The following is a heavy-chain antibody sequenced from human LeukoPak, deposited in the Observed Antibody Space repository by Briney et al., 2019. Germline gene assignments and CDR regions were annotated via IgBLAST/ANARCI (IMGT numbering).Heavy chain of an antibody. Sequence: SETLSLTCAVYGGSFSGYYWSWIRQPPGKGLEWIGEINHSGSTNYNPSLKSRVTISVDTSKNQFSLKLSSVTAADTAVYYCARAVAGCLCYWGQGTLVTVSS. CDR3: ARAVAGCLCY. CDR1: GGSFSGYY. CDR2: INHSGST. J-gene: IGHJ4*02. V-gene: IGHV4-34*01. D-gene: IGHD6-19*01.